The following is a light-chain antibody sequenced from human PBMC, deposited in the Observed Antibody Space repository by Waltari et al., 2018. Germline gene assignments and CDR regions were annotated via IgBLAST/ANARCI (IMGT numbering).Light chain of an antibody. CDR3: QTWDSNTVI. CDR1: KLGDKY. V-gene: IGLV3-1*01. Sequence: SYELTQPPSVSVSPGQTASITCSGDKLGDKYVCWYQKKPGQSPVMVIYQDKKRDSGIPERFSGSNSGNISTLTISGTQTIDEADYFCQTWDSNTVIFGGGTKLTVL. J-gene: IGLJ2*01. CDR2: QDK.